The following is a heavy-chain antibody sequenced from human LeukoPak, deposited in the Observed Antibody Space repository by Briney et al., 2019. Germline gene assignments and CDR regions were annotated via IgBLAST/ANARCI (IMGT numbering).Heavy chain of an antibody. CDR3: ARDLLTATVTNFAFDI. CDR2: IIPIFGTA. D-gene: IGHD4-17*01. V-gene: IGHV1-69*13. Sequence: SVKVSCKASGGTFSSYAISWVRQAPGQGLEWVGGIIPIFGTANYAQKFQVRVTITADESTSTAYMELSSLRSEDTAVYYCARDLLTATVTNFAFDIWGQGTMVTVSS. J-gene: IGHJ3*02. CDR1: GGTFSSYA.